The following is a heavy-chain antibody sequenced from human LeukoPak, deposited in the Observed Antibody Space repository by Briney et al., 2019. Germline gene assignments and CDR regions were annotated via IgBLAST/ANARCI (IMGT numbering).Heavy chain of an antibody. D-gene: IGHD6-19*01. Sequence: ASMKVSCKASGYTFTCYYMHWLRQAPGQGLEWMGWINPNSGGTNYAQEFQGRVTMTRDTSISTAYMELSRLRSDDTAVYYCARGRLAVKVAGGWFDPWGQGTLVTVSS. CDR2: INPNSGGT. CDR1: GYTFTCYY. V-gene: IGHV1-2*02. J-gene: IGHJ5*02. CDR3: ARGRLAVKVAGGWFDP.